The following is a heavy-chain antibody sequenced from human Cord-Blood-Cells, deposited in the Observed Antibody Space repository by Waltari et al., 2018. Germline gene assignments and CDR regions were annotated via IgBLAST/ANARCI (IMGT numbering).Heavy chain of an antibody. Sequence: QVQLVQSGAEVKKPGASVKVSCKVSGYTLTELSMHWVRQAPGKGLEWMGGFDPEDGETIYAKKFQGRVTMTEDTSTDTAYMELSILRSEDTAVYYCATVGGYCSGGSCYRAFDIWGQGTMVTVSS. CDR1: GYTLTELS. CDR2: FDPEDGET. J-gene: IGHJ3*02. V-gene: IGHV1-24*01. D-gene: IGHD2-15*01. CDR3: ATVGGYCSGGSCYRAFDI.